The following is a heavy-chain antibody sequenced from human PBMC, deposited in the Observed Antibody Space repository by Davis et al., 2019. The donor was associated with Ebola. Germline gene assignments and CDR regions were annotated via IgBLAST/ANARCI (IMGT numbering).Heavy chain of an antibody. Sequence: ASVKVSCKASGYTFTSYGISWVRQAPGQGLEWMGWISAYNGNTNYAQKLQGRVTMTTDTSTSTVYMELSSLRSEDTAVYYCARGRGDTVRWFDPWGQGTLVTVSS. CDR1: GYTFTSYG. CDR3: ARGRGDTVRWFDP. D-gene: IGHD3-16*01. J-gene: IGHJ5*02. V-gene: IGHV1-18*01. CDR2: ISAYNGNT.